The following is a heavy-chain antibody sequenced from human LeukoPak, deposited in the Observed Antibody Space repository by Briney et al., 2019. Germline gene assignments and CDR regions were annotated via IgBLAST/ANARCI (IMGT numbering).Heavy chain of an antibody. D-gene: IGHD1/OR15-1a*01. J-gene: IGHJ4*02. Sequence: PGKSLRLPCAASGFTFNIFGIHWVRQAPGKGLEWVAAISPDGNKEYYTESVKGRFTVSRDNSKNMIYLQMNSLRGEDSAVYYCAKVNNYDDYWGQGTLVTVSS. CDR1: GFTFNIFG. CDR3: AKVNNYDDY. V-gene: IGHV3-30*18. CDR2: ISPDGNKE.